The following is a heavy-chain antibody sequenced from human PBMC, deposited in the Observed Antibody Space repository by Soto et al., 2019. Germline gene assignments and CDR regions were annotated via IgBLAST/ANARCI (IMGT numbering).Heavy chain of an antibody. V-gene: IGHV4-31*03. CDR1: GGSISSGGYY. Sequence: SETLSLTCTVSGGSISSGGYYWSWIRQHPGKGLEWIGYIYYSGSTYYNPSLKSRVTISVDTSKNQFSLKLSSVTAADTAVYYCARGEYYYDSSGVPRKSISKGSGYTFDYWGQGTLVTVSS. J-gene: IGHJ4*02. CDR3: ARGEYYYDSSGVPRKSISKGSGYTFDY. CDR2: IYYSGST. D-gene: IGHD3-22*01.